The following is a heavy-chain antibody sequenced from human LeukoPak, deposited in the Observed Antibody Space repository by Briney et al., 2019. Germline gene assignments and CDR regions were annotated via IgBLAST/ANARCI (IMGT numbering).Heavy chain of an antibody. CDR3: ARGASIVGATKYYFDY. J-gene: IGHJ4*02. CDR2: ISYDGSNK. CDR1: GFTFSSYG. D-gene: IGHD1-26*01. Sequence: GGSLRLSCVASGFTFSSYGMHWVRQAPGKGLEWVAVISYDGSNKYYADSVKGRFTISRDNSKNTLYLQMNSLRAEDTAVYYCARGASIVGATKYYFDYWGQGTLVTVSS. V-gene: IGHV3-30*12.